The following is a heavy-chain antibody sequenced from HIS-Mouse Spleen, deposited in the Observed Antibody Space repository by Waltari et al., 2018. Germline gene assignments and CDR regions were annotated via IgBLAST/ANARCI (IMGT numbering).Heavy chain of an antibody. CDR2: ISYDGSNK. CDR1: GFTFSSYG. CDR3: AKDRGSPLYFDY. V-gene: IGHV3-30*18. Sequence: QVQLVESGGGVVQPGRSLRLSCAASGFTFSSYGMHWVRQAPGKGLDGGDVISYDGSNKYYADSVKGRFTISRDNSKNTLYLQMNSLRAEDTAVYYCAKDRGSPLYFDYWGQGTLVTVSS. D-gene: IGHD1-26*01. J-gene: IGHJ4*02.